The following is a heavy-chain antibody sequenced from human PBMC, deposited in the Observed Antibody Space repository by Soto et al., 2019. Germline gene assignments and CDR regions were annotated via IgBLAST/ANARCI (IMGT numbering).Heavy chain of an antibody. CDR1: GGTFSSYA. V-gene: IGHV1-69*13. D-gene: IGHD5-12*01. CDR3: ARDWADYRRGYSGYDSLYYYYGMDV. Sequence: SVKVSCKAPGGTFSSYAISWVRQAPGQGLEWMGGIIPIFGTANYAQKFQGRVTITADESTSTAYMELSSLRSEDTAVYYCARDWADYRRGYSGYDSLYYYYGMDVWGQGTTVTVSS. J-gene: IGHJ6*02. CDR2: IIPIFGTA.